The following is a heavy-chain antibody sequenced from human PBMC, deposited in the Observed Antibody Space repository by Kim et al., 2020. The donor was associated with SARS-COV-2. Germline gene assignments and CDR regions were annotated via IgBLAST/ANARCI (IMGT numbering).Heavy chain of an antibody. Sequence: SETLSLTCSVSGGSVSSGSYYWSWIRQPPGKGLEWIGYIYYSGSTNYNPSLKSRVTISVDTSKNQFSLKLTSVTAADTAVYYCARGGGRWLQLGVDYWGQGTLVTVSS. CDR1: GGSVSSGSYY. CDR3: ARGGGRWLQLGVDY. V-gene: IGHV4-61*01. CDR2: IYYSGST. D-gene: IGHD5-12*01. J-gene: IGHJ4*02.